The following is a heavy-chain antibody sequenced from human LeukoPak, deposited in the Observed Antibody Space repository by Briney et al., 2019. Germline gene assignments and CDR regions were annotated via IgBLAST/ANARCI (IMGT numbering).Heavy chain of an antibody. J-gene: IGHJ4*02. CDR1: GFTFSTYN. CDR2: ITSSSSYT. D-gene: IGHD3-16*01. V-gene: IGHV3-21*01. CDR3: AKVSRFFGGHFDY. Sequence: GGSLRLSCAASGFTFSTYNMNWVRQAPGKGLEWVSSITSSSSYTFYADSVKGRFTISRDNAKNSLYLQMNSLRAEDTAIYYCAKVSRFFGGHFDYWGQGTLVTVSS.